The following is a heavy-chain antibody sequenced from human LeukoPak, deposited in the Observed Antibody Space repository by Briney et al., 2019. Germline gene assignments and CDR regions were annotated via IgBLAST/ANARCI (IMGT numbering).Heavy chain of an antibody. CDR2: IYYSGST. CDR1: GGSLSSYY. J-gene: IGHJ4*02. V-gene: IGHV4-59*01. Sequence: PSETRSLTCTVSGGSLSSYYWSWIRQPPGKGLEWIGYIYYSGSTNYNPSLKSRVTISVNTSKHQFSLKLSSVTAADTAVYYCARDLGRTSYSSGWYPLFDYWGQGTLVTVSS. D-gene: IGHD6-19*01. CDR3: ARDLGRTSYSSGWYPLFDY.